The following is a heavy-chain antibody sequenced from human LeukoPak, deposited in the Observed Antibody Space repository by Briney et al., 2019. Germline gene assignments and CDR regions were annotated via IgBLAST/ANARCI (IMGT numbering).Heavy chain of an antibody. Sequence: ASVKVSCKASGYTFTSYGISWVRQAPGQGLEWMGWISAYNGNTNYAQKLQGRVTMTTDTSTSTAYMELSSLRSEDTAVYYCARDPSSYYYDSSGQNWFDPCGQGNLVTVSS. CDR3: ARDPSSYYYDSSGQNWFDP. J-gene: IGHJ5*02. D-gene: IGHD3-22*01. CDR1: GYTFTSYG. CDR2: ISAYNGNT. V-gene: IGHV1-18*01.